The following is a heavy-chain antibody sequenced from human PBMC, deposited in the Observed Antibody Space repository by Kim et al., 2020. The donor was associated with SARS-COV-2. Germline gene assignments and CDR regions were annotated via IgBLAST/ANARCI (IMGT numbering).Heavy chain of an antibody. CDR3: AKACAYGGSNY. V-gene: IGHV3-23*01. Sequence: TYYEDSVRGRFNISRDNSKSTLYLQKNSLRAEDTAVYYCAKACAYGGSNYWGQGTLVTVSS. D-gene: IGHD2-15*01. CDR2: T. J-gene: IGHJ4*02.